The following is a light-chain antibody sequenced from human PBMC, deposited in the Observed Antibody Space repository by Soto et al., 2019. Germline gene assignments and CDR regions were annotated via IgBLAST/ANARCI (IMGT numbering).Light chain of an antibody. CDR3: QQYGSSPSYT. CDR2: GAS. Sequence: EIVMTQSPATLSVSPGERATLSCRASQSVSSSYLAWYQQKPGQAPRLLIYGASSRATGIPDRFSGSGSGTDFTLTISRLEPEDFAVYYCQQYGSSPSYTFGQGT. V-gene: IGKV3-20*01. J-gene: IGKJ2*01. CDR1: QSVSSSY.